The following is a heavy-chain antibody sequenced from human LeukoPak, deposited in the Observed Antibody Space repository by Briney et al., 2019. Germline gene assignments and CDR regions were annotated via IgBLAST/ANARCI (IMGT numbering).Heavy chain of an antibody. CDR3: ARDHSTVTTWVDY. V-gene: IGHV3-48*03. J-gene: IGHJ4*02. CDR2: ISSGGTTI. D-gene: IGHD4-17*01. CDR1: GFTFSSYE. Sequence: PGGSPRLSCAASGFTFSSYEMNWVRQAPGKGLEWVSYISSGGTTIYYADSVKGRFTISRDNAKNSLYLQMNSLRAEDTAVYYCARDHSTVTTWVDYWGQGTLVTVSS.